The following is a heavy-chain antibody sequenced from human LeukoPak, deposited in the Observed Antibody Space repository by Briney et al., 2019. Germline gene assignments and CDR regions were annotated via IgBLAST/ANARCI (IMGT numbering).Heavy chain of an antibody. D-gene: IGHD6-6*01. CDR1: GFTFSSYS. CDR3: ARDRYSSSPAFGWD. J-gene: IGHJ4*02. CDR2: ISSSSSYI. V-gene: IGHV3-21*01. Sequence: GGSLRLSCAASGFTFSSYSMDWVRQAPGKGLEWVSSISSSSSYIYYADSVKGRFTISRDNAKNSLYLQMNSLRAEDTAVYYCARDRYSSSPAFGWDWGQGTLVTVSS.